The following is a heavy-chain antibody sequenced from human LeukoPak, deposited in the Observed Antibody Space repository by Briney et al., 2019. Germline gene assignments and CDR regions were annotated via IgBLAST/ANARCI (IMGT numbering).Heavy chain of an antibody. CDR1: GGTFSSYG. CDR2: IIPIFGTA. Sequence: GASVKVSCKASGGTFSSYGISWVRQAPGQGLEWMGGIIPIFGTANYAQKLQGRVTMTTDTSTSTAYMELRSLRSDDTAVYYCARVDPYSSGWNYYGMDVWGQGTTVTVSS. D-gene: IGHD6-19*01. CDR3: ARVDPYSSGWNYYGMDV. J-gene: IGHJ6*02. V-gene: IGHV1-69*05.